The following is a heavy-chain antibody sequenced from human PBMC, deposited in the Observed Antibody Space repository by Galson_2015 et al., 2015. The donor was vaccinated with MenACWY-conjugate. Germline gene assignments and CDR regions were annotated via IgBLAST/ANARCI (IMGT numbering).Heavy chain of an antibody. V-gene: IGHV3-48*04. Sequence: SMRLSCAAAGVSLSRNSMNCVRQAPGKGLEWMTDITSSSSTIYYADSVKGRFTISRDNSKNSLYLQMNSLRAEDTAVYYCARVGYGESLTSYDYWGRGTLVTVSS. D-gene: IGHD4-17*01. CDR1: GVSLSRNS. CDR3: ARVGYGESLTSYDY. CDR2: ITSSSSTI. J-gene: IGHJ4*02.